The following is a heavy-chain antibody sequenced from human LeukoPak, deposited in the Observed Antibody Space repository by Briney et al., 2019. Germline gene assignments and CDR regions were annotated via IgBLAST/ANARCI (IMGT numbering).Heavy chain of an antibody. J-gene: IGHJ4*02. D-gene: IGHD5-18*01. CDR2: IYYSGST. V-gene: IGHV4-59*08. CDR1: GGSISSYY. CDR3: ASVDTAMVSDY. Sequence: SETLSLTCSVSGGSISSYYWSWIRQPPGKGLEWIGYIYYSGSTNYNPSLKSRVTISVDTSKNQFSLKLSSVTAADTAVYYCASVDTAMVSDYWGQGTLVTVSS.